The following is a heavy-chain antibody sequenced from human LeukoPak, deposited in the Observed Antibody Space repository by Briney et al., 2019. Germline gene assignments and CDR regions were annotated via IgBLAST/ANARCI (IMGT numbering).Heavy chain of an antibody. Sequence: GGSLRLSCVASGFTFSNYAMTWVRQAPGKGLEWVSAISGSGGSTYYADSVKGRFTISRDNSKNTLYLQMNSLRAEDTAVYYCAKDCYSNYADYFDYWGQGTLVTVSS. D-gene: IGHD4-11*01. V-gene: IGHV3-23*01. J-gene: IGHJ4*02. CDR1: GFTFSNYA. CDR2: ISGSGGST. CDR3: AKDCYSNYADYFDY.